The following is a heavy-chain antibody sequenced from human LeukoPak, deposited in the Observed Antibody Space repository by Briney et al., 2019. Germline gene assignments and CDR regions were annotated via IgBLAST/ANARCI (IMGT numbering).Heavy chain of an antibody. CDR3: ARYGRYSSCYYYYYMDV. V-gene: IGHV4-61*01. J-gene: IGHJ6*03. CDR2: IYYSGST. Sequence: SETLSLTCTVSGGSISSSSYYWSWIRQPPGKGLEWIGYIYYSGSTNYNPSLKSRVTISVDTSKNQFSLRLSSVTAADTAVYYCARYGRYSSCYYYYYMDVWGKGTTVTVSS. D-gene: IGHD6-13*01. CDR1: GGSISSSSYY.